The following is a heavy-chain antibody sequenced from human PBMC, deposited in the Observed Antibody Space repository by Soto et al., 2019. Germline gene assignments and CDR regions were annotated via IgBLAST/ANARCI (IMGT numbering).Heavy chain of an antibody. D-gene: IGHD3-22*01. J-gene: IGHJ4*02. CDR3: ARDLGYYASDGYFDY. V-gene: IGHV3-11*01. Sequence: QVQLVESGGGLVKPGGSLRLSCAASGFTFSDYYMSWIRQAPGKGLEWVSYISSSGDIIYYADSVKGRFTTSRDNAKDSLYLQMNSLRAEDTAVYYCARDLGYYASDGYFDYWGQGTLVTVSS. CDR1: GFTFSDYY. CDR2: ISSSGDII.